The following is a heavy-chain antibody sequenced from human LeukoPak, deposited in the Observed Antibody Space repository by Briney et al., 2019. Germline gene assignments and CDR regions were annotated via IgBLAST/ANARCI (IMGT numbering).Heavy chain of an antibody. CDR3: AKDWDTFCSSTSCLYMDV. CDR2: ISYDGSNK. J-gene: IGHJ6*03. Sequence: GGSLRLSCAASGFTFSSYGMHWVRQAPGKGLEWVAVISYDGSNKYYADSVRGRFTISRDNSKNTLYLQMNSLRGEDTAVYYCAKDWDTFCSSTSCLYMDVWGKGTTVTVSS. D-gene: IGHD2-2*01. V-gene: IGHV3-30*18. CDR1: GFTFSSYG.